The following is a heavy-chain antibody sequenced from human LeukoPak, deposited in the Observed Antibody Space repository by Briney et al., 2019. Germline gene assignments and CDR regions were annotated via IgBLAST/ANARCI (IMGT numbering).Heavy chain of an antibody. Sequence: GASVKVSCKVSGYTLTELSMHWMRQAPGKGLEWMGGFDPEDGETIYAQKFQGRVTMTEDTSTDTAYMELSSLRSEDTAVYYCATAVYYYDSSGYHAYYFDYWGQGTLVTVSS. CDR2: FDPEDGET. CDR1: GYTLTELS. J-gene: IGHJ4*02. CDR3: ATAVYYYDSSGYHAYYFDY. V-gene: IGHV1-24*01. D-gene: IGHD3-22*01.